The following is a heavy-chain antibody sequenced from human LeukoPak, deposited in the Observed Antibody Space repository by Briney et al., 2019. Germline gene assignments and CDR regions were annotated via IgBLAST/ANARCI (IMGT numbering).Heavy chain of an antibody. CDR1: GIPLRHLA. J-gene: IGHJ5*02. CDR2: FCGCGGST. D-gene: IGHD3-3*01. CDR3: AKGSYYDFWSGYHPAGFDP. Sequence: GFLRIFRAGLGIPLRHLAKGRVRQAPGEGPEWVLAFCGCGGSTYYADSVKGRFTISRDNSKNTLYLQMNSLRAEDTAVYYCAKGSYYDFWSGYHPAGFDPWGQGTLVTVSS. V-gene: IGHV3-23*01.